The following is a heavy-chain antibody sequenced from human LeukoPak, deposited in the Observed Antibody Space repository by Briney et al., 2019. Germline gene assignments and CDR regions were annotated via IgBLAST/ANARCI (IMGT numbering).Heavy chain of an antibody. Sequence: GASVKVSCKAYGYIFTHYYMHWVRQAPGHGFEWMGWINPNTGDTKYAKMFQGRVTMTTGASISTAYMELSGLRSADTAIYFCVSAYDQWGQGTLVTVSS. CDR2: INPNTGDT. CDR1: GYIFTHYY. CDR3: VSAYDQ. V-gene: IGHV1-2*02. J-gene: IGHJ5*02.